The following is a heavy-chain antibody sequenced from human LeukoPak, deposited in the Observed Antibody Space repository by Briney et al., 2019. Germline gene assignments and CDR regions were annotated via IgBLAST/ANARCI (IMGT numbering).Heavy chain of an antibody. CDR2: IYHSGST. D-gene: IGHD5-12*01. V-gene: IGHV4-4*02. CDR1: GGSIISRNW. J-gene: IGHJ6*02. Sequence: PSEALSLICDVSGGSIISRNWWSWVRQAPGKGLEWIGYIYHSGSTYYNPSLKSRVTISVDRSKNQFSLKLSSVTAADTAVYYCAREGGYDSDGMDVWGQGTTVTVSS. CDR3: AREGGYDSDGMDV.